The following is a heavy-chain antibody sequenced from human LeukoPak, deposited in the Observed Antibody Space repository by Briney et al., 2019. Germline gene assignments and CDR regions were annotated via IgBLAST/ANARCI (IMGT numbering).Heavy chain of an antibody. V-gene: IGHV1-8*01. CDR2: MNPNSGNT. D-gene: IGHD2-2*01. CDR1: GYTFTSYD. J-gene: IGHJ6*03. CDR3: ARKGPANYYYYYMDV. Sequence: ASVKVSCKASGYTFTSYDINWVRQATGQGLEWMGWMNPNSGNTGYAQKFQGRVTMTRNASISTAYMELSSLRSEDTAVYFCARKGPANYYYYYMDVWGKGTTVTVSS.